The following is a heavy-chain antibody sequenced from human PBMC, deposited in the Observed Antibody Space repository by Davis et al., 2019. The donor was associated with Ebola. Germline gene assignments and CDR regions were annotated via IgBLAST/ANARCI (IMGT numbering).Heavy chain of an antibody. V-gene: IGHV4-39*01. CDR3: ARLYQPLLYRIFDY. D-gene: IGHD2-2*02. Sequence: SETLSLTCSVSGGSFSSSRYYWGWIRQPPGKGLEWIGSIHNSGNIFYNPALKSRVTISGDTAKNQFSLKLSSVTAADTAVYYCARLYQPLLYRIFDYWGQGTLVTVSS. J-gene: IGHJ4*02. CDR1: GGSFSSSRYY. CDR2: IHNSGNI.